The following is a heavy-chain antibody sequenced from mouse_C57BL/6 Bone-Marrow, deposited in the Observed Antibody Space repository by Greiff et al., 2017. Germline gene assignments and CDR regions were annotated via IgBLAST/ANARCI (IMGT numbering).Heavy chain of an antibody. V-gene: IGHV1-81*01. CDR1: GYTFTSYG. Sequence: VQGVESGAELARPGASVKLSCKASGYTFTSYGISWVKQRTGQGLEWIGEIYPRSGNTYYNEKFKGKATLTADKSSSTAYMELRSLTSEDSAVYFCARCYYGSSWSYWYFDVWGTGTTVTVSS. J-gene: IGHJ1*03. CDR3: ARCYYGSSWSYWYFDV. CDR2: IYPRSGNT. D-gene: IGHD1-1*01.